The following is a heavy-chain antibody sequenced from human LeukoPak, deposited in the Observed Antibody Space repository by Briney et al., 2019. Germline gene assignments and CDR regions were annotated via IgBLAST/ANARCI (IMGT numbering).Heavy chain of an antibody. Sequence: PSETLSLTCTVSGDSIRIYYWSWFRQPPGKGLEWLGYIHTSGSTTYNPSLRGRVAISLDTSKNHFSLRLCSAAAADSAVYYCASHSGTWGYLDVWGQGALVTVSS. CDR3: ASHSGTWGYLDV. V-gene: IGHV4-4*09. J-gene: IGHJ4*02. D-gene: IGHD3-22*01. CDR1: GDSIRIYY. CDR2: IHTSGST.